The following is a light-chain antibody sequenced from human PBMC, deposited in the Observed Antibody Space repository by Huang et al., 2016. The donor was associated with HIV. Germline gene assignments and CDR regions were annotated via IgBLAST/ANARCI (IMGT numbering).Light chain of an antibody. Sequence: DIQMTQSPSSLSASIGNRVTITCRASQSVTRFLNWYQQKPGKAPKLLIYTASDLQSGVPSRFRGSGSGTEFTLTINSLQPEDFATYYCQQSYTVPYTFGQGTKLEIK. CDR3: QQSYTVPYT. J-gene: IGKJ2*01. V-gene: IGKV1-39*01. CDR1: QSVTRF. CDR2: TAS.